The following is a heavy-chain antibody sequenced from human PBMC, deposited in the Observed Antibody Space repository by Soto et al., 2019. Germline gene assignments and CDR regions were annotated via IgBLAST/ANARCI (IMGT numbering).Heavy chain of an antibody. V-gene: IGHV3-30*03. CDR3: AREGDTSMPYYFDY. J-gene: IGHJ4*02. CDR2: ISYDGFNE. Sequence: PGGPLRLSCAASGFTFSSYGMHWVRQAPGKGLEWMAVISYDGFNEDYADSVKGRFTISRDNSKNTLYLQMDSLRAEDTAVYCCAREGDTSMPYYFDYWGQGTPVTVSS. D-gene: IGHD5-18*01. CDR1: GFTFSSYG.